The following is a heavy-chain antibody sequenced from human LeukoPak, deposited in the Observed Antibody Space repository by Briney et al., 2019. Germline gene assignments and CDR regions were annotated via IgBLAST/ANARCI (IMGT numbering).Heavy chain of an antibody. V-gene: IGHV3-30*03. D-gene: IGHD5-24*01. CDR3: ARGEKYYYYGMDV. CDR2: ISYDGSNK. Sequence: GRSLRLSCAASGFTFSSYGMHWVRQAPGKGLEWVAVISYDGSNKYYADSVKGRFTISRDNSKNTLYLQMNSLRAEDTAVYYCARGEKYYYYGMDVWGQGTTVTVSS. J-gene: IGHJ6*02. CDR1: GFTFSSYG.